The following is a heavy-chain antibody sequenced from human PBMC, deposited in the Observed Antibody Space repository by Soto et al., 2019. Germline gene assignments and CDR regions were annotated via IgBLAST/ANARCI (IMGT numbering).Heavy chain of an antibody. Sequence: SQTLSLTCAISGDSVSSNHATWDWIRQSPSRGLEWLGRTYYRSKWYSDYALSVKSRVTINADMSKNQVSLQLNSVTPEDSAVYYCVRLIGNSWLDYWGQGTLITSPQ. CDR2: TYYRSKWYS. CDR1: GDSVSSNHAT. CDR3: VRLIGNSWLDY. V-gene: IGHV6-1*01. J-gene: IGHJ5*01. D-gene: IGHD2-8*01.